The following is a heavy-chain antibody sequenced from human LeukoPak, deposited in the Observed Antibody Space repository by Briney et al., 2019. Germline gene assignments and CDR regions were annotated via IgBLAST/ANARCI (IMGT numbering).Heavy chain of an antibody. V-gene: IGHV3-9*01. Sequence: GGSLGLSCTASGFIFDDYAIHWVRQAPGKGLEWVSASSWNGGSIGYADSVKGRFTISRDNAKNSVYLQMNSLRAEDTALYYCAKDVDWFSYGMDVWGQGTTVTVSS. CDR2: SSWNGGSI. CDR3: AKDVDWFSYGMDV. CDR1: GFIFDDYA. J-gene: IGHJ6*02. D-gene: IGHD3-9*01.